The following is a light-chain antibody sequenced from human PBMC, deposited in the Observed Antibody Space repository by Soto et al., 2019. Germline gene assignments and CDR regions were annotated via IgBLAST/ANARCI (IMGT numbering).Light chain of an antibody. Sequence: QAVVTQEPSLTVSPGGTVTLTCGSSSGAVTSGHFPYWFQQRPGQAPRTLIYDTSNKHSRTPARFSGSLLGGKAALTLSGAQPEDEADYYCLLSYSGARVFGGGTKVTVL. CDR2: DTS. CDR3: LLSYSGARV. V-gene: IGLV7-46*01. J-gene: IGLJ3*02. CDR1: SGAVTSGHF.